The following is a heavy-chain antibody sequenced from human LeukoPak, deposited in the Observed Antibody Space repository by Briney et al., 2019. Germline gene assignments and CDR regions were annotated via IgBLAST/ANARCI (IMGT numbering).Heavy chain of an antibody. J-gene: IGHJ4*02. CDR3: ARGRDMVRGVIPHYFDY. CDR1: GGSISSYY. CDR2: IYYSGST. Sequence: PSETLSLTCTVSGGSISSYYWSWIRQPPGKGLEWTGYIYYSGSTNYNPSLKSRVTISVDTSKNQFSLKLSSATAADTAVYYCARGRDMVRGVIPHYFDYWGQGTLVTVSS. D-gene: IGHD3-10*01. V-gene: IGHV4-59*01.